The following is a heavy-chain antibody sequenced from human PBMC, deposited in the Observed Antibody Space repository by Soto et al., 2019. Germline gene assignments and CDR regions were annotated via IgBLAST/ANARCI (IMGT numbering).Heavy chain of an antibody. CDR1: GYTFTSYG. Sequence: ASVKVSCKASGYTFTSYGISWVRQAPGQGLEWMGWISAYNGNTNYAQKLQGRVTMTTDTSTSTAYMELRSLRSDDTAVYYCARVRRGGYDYNHCFDFWGQATLVTGSS. D-gene: IGHD5-12*01. V-gene: IGHV1-18*01. J-gene: IGHJ4*02. CDR2: ISAYNGNT. CDR3: ARVRRGGYDYNHCFDF.